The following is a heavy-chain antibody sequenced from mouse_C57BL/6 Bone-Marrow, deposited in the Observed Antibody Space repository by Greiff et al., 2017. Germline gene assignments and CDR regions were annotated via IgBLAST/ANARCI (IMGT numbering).Heavy chain of an antibody. CDR3: ARGYGYAMDY. V-gene: IGHV5-17*01. CDR2: ISSGSSTI. J-gene: IGHJ4*01. D-gene: IGHD2-14*01. Sequence: VQLQQSGGGLVKPGGSLKLSCAASGFTFSDYGMHWVRQAPEKGLEWVAYISSGSSTIYYADTVKGRFTISRDNAKNTLFLQMTSLRSEDTAMYYCARGYGYAMDYWGQGTSVTVSS. CDR1: GFTFSDYG.